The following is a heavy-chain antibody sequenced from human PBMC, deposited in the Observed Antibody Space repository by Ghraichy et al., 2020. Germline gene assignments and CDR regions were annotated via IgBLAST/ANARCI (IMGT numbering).Heavy chain of an antibody. CDR1: GFTFSSYW. Sequence: GGSLRLSCAASGFTFSSYWMGWVRQAPGKGLECVANINQDGSEKYYVDSVKGRFTISRDNAKNSLYLQMNSLRAEDTAVYYCARDLGSGWYFDYWGQGTLVTVSS. D-gene: IGHD6-19*01. V-gene: IGHV3-7*01. CDR2: INQDGSEK. J-gene: IGHJ4*02. CDR3: ARDLGSGWYFDY.